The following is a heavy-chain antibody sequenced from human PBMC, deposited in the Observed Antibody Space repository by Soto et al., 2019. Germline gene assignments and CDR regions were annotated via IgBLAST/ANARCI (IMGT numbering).Heavy chain of an antibody. D-gene: IGHD3-10*01. V-gene: IGHV3-74*01. Sequence: GGSLRLSCAASGFTFSDYYISWVRQAPWKGLEWVSRINSDGSSTSYADSVKGRFTISRDNAKNTLYLQMNSPRAEDTAVYYCARDRFDSNYKWFDPWGQGTLVTVCS. CDR1: GFTFSDYY. CDR3: ARDRFDSNYKWFDP. J-gene: IGHJ5*02. CDR2: INSDGSST.